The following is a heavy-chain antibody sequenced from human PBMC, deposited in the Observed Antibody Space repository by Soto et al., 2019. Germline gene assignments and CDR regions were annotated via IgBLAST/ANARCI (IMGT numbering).Heavy chain of an antibody. CDR3: ARGCQFREFGGVIERRRAEYFQN. J-gene: IGHJ1*01. CDR2: INHSGST. V-gene: IGHV4-34*01. D-gene: IGHD3-16*01. Sequence: PSETLSLTCAVYGGSFSGYYWSWIRQPPGKGLEWIGEINHSGSTNYNPSLKSRVTISVDTSKNQFSLKLSSVTAADTAVYYCARGCQFREFGGVIERRRAEYFQNWGQGTLVTVSS. CDR1: GGSFSGYY.